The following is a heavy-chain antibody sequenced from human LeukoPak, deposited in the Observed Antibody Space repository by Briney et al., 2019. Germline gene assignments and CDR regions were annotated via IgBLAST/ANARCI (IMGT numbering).Heavy chain of an antibody. CDR1: GFTFSDFY. Sequence: NPGGSLRLSCAASGFTFSDFYMSWIRQAPGKGLEWVSYISSSGSTISYADSLRGRFTISRDNAKNLLYLQMSSLRVDDTAVYYCARDPPLDYCSTTSCRGWFDPWGQGTLVTVSS. CDR3: ARDPPLDYCSTTSCRGWFDP. V-gene: IGHV3-11*04. CDR2: ISSSGSTI. D-gene: IGHD2-2*01. J-gene: IGHJ5*02.